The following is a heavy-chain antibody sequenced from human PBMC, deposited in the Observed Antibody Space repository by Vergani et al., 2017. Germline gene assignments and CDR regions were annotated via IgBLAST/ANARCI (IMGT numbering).Heavy chain of an antibody. CDR3: ATGSPYSNYPDYYYYYMDV. J-gene: IGHJ6*03. D-gene: IGHD4-11*01. CDR1: GFTFSSYW. CDR2: INSDGSST. V-gene: IGHV3-74*01. Sequence: EVQLVESGGGLVQPGGSLRLSCAASGFTFSSYWMHWVRQAPGKGLVWVSRINSDGSSTSYADSVKGRFTISRDNAKNTLYLQMNSLRAEDTAVYYCATGSPYSNYPDYYYYYMDVWGKGTTVTVSS.